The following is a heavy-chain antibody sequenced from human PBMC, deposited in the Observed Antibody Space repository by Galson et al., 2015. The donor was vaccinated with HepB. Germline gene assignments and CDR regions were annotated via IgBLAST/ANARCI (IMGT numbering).Heavy chain of an antibody. CDR1: GFPFSNAW. D-gene: IGHD3-10*01. CDR3: TAVLRFGGLRVDS. CDR2: IKSKTDGGAT. V-gene: IGHV3-15*01. J-gene: IGHJ4*02. Sequence: SLRLSCAASGFPFSNAWVHWVRQAPGKGLEWVGRIKSKTDGGATEYAAPVKGRFTISRDDSKNTLYLQMNSLKTEDTAVYYCTAVLRFGGLRVDSWGQGTLVTVSS.